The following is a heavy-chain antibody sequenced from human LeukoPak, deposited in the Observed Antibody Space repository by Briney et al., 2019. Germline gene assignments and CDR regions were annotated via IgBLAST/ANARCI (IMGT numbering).Heavy chain of an antibody. J-gene: IGHJ4*02. CDR2: ISYDGSNK. D-gene: IGHD3-10*01. Sequence: GGSLRLSCAASGFTFSSYGMHWVRQAPGKGLEWVAVISYDGSNKYYADSVKGRFTISRDNSKNTLYLQMNSLRAEDTAVYYCAKDKWMLVRVVLDYWGQGTLVTVSS. CDR1: GFTFSSYG. CDR3: AKDKWMLVRVVLDY. V-gene: IGHV3-30*18.